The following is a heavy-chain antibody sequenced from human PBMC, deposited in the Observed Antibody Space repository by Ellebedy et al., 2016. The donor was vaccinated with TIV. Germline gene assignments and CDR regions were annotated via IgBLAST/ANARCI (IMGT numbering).Heavy chain of an antibody. Sequence: GGSLRLSXEASGFSFSNYWMSWVRQGPGKGLEWVANMKQDGSEKFYVDSVNGRFTISRDNAKNSLYLHLSSLRPGDTAVYYCARLNWGRFAFDFWGQGTLVTVSS. D-gene: IGHD7-27*01. CDR3: ARLNWGRFAFDF. V-gene: IGHV3-7*01. CDR1: GFSFSNYW. J-gene: IGHJ5*01. CDR2: MKQDGSEK.